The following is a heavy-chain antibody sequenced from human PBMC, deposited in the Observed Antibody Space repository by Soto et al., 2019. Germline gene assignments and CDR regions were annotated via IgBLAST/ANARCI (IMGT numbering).Heavy chain of an antibody. J-gene: IGHJ6*02. V-gene: IGHV4-59*03. CDR3: PRDPTAYALWSGSGSNGMDV. Sequence: QVQLQESGPGLVKPSETLSLTCTVSGGSISPYYWSWIRQAPGKGLEWIGYIHYTGSTKYNPSLKSPVATSVDTSTNQCSLKLSSVTAADTAVSYCPRDPTAYALWSGSGSNGMDVWGQGNKVTVTS. D-gene: IGHD3-3*01. CDR1: GGSISPYY. CDR2: IHYTGST.